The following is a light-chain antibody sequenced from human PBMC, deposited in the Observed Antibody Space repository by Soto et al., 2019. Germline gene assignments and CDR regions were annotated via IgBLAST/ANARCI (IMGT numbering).Light chain of an antibody. CDR3: QQYDSSPFS. Sequence: EIVLTQSPGTLSLSPGERATLSCRASQSVSSNYLTWYQQKPGQAPRLRIYGASSRATGIPGRFSVSESGADFTLTISTLEPEAFAEYYCQQYDSSPFSFGRGTKVDIK. V-gene: IGKV3-20*01. J-gene: IGKJ3*01. CDR1: QSVSSNY. CDR2: GAS.